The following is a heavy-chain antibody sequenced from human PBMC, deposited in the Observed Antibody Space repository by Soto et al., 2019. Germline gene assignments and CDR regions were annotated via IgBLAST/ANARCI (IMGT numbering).Heavy chain of an antibody. J-gene: IGHJ3*02. Sequence: SETLSLTCAVYGGSFSGYYWSWIRQPPGKGLEWVGEINHSGSTNYNPSLKSRVTISVDTSKNQFSLKLSSVTAADTAVYYCARVSKVWTRLSHAFDIWGQGTMVTVSS. D-gene: IGHD2-21*02. CDR1: GGSFSGYY. CDR3: ARVSKVWTRLSHAFDI. V-gene: IGHV4-34*01. CDR2: INHSGST.